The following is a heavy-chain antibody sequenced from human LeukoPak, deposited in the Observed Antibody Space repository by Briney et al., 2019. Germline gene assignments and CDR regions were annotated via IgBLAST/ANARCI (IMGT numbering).Heavy chain of an antibody. CDR1: GFTFSNYA. CDR3: AKPAKTDYADF. D-gene: IGHD1-14*01. J-gene: IGHJ4*02. Sequence: GGSLRLSCAASGFTFSNYAMNWVRQAAGKGLEWVSAISGSGANTYYADSVKGRFTISRDNSKSTLYLQMNSLRAEDTALYYCAKPAKTDYADFWGQGTLVTVSS. V-gene: IGHV3-23*01. CDR2: ISGSGANT.